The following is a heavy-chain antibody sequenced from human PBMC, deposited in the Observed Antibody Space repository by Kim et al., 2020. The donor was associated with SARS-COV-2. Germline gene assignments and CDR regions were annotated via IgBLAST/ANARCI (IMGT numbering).Heavy chain of an antibody. D-gene: IGHD1-26*01. V-gene: IGHV4-39*01. CDR1: GGSISSSSYY. CDR3: ARASPLYSGSYQSRYYFDY. J-gene: IGHJ4*02. CDR2: IYYSGST. Sequence: SETLSLTCTVSGGSISSSSYYWGWIRQPPGKGLEWIGSIYYSGSTYYNPSLKSRVTISVDTSKNQFSLKLSSVTAADTAVYYCARASPLYSGSYQSRYYFDYWGQGTLVTVSS.